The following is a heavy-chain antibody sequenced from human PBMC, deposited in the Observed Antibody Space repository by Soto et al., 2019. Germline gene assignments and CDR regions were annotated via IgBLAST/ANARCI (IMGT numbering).Heavy chain of an antibody. CDR3: VQTTGWPGFDF. J-gene: IGHJ4*02. D-gene: IGHD6-19*01. CDR1: GFPVSSKS. Sequence: EVQLVESGGGWIQPGGSLRLSGAPSGFPVSSKSIPWVRQAPGKGLEWVSVIYGGGTTYYADSVKGRFTISRDNSKNTLYLQMNSLRAEDTAVYYCVQTTGWPGFDFWGQGTLVTVSS. CDR2: IYGGGTT. V-gene: IGHV3-53*01.